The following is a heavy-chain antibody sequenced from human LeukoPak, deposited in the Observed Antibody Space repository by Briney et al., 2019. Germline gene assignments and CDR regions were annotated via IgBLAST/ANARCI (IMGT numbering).Heavy chain of an antibody. V-gene: IGHV4-30-4*08. CDR3: AREVNIQADSDAFDI. D-gene: IGHD1/OR15-1a*01. Sequence: TSETLSLTCTVSGGSFRSRNYLWSWIRQTPGAGLEWIGYISYSGSAYYNPSLKSRVTISIDTSNSQFSLRLRSVTAADTAVYYCAREVNIQADSDAFDIWGPGTTVTVSS. CDR2: ISYSGSA. J-gene: IGHJ3*02. CDR1: GGSFRSRNYL.